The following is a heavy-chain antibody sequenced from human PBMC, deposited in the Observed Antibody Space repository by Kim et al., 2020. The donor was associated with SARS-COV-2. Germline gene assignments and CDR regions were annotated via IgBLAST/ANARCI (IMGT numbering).Heavy chain of an antibody. CDR2: IYYSGST. Sequence: SETLSLTCTVSGGSISSYYWSWIRQPPGKGLEWIGYIYYSGSTNYNPSLKSRVTISVDTSKNQFSLKLSSVTAADTAVYYCARVGYCSGGSCYGYWFDPWGQGTLVTVSS. J-gene: IGHJ5*02. D-gene: IGHD2-15*01. CDR1: GGSISSYY. V-gene: IGHV4-59*13. CDR3: ARVGYCSGGSCYGYWFDP.